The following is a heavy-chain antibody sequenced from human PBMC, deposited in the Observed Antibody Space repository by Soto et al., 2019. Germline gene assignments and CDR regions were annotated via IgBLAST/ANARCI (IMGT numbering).Heavy chain of an antibody. CDR2: IYHSGST. D-gene: IGHD2-15*01. CDR1: GGSISSGGYS. V-gene: IGHV4-30-2*01. J-gene: IGHJ4*02. Sequence: SETLSLTCAVSGGSISSGGYSWSLIRQPPGKGLEWIGYIYHSGSTYYNPSLKSRVTISVDRSKNQFSLKLSSVTAADTAVYYWARSHARGVAGPFDYWGQGTLVTVSS. CDR3: ARSHARGVAGPFDY.